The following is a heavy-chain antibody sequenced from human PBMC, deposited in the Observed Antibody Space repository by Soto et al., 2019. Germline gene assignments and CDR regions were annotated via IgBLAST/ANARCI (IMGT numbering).Heavy chain of an antibody. V-gene: IGHV3-73*01. J-gene: IGHJ6*02. CDR3: TAFLQTYYYDSSGYLADYGMDV. CDR1: GFTFSGSA. Sequence: PGGSLRLSCAASGFTFSGSAMHWVRQASGKGLEWVGRIRSKANSYATAYAASVKGRFTISRDDSKNTAYLQMNSLKTEDTAVYYCTAFLQTYYYDSSGYLADYGMDVWGQGTTVTVSS. D-gene: IGHD3-22*01. CDR2: IRSKANSYAT.